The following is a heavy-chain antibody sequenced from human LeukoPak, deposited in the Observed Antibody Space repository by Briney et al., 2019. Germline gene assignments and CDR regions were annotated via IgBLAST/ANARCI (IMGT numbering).Heavy chain of an antibody. Sequence: GASVKVSCKASGYTFTGYYMHSLRQAPGQGLEWMGWINPNSGGTNYAQKFQGRVTMTRDTSISTAYMELSRLRSDDTAVYYCARASSRRHFYDSCGYYFNNWFDPWGQGTLVTVSS. CDR1: GYTFTGYY. D-gene: IGHD3-22*01. V-gene: IGHV1-2*02. CDR3: ARASSRRHFYDSCGYYFNNWFDP. CDR2: INPNSGGT. J-gene: IGHJ5*02.